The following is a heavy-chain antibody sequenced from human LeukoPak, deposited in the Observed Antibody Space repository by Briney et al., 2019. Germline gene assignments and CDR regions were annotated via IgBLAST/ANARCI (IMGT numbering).Heavy chain of an antibody. J-gene: IGHJ4*02. V-gene: IGHV5-51*01. Sequence: KPGESLKISCKGSGYRFTNYWIGWVRQMPGKGLEWMGIIYPGDSDIRYSPSFQGQVTISADKSISTAYLQWSSLKASDTAMYHCARQNSGWEKGTIDYWGQGTLVTVSS. CDR1: GYRFTNYW. D-gene: IGHD6-19*01. CDR2: IYPGDSDI. CDR3: ARQNSGWEKGTIDY.